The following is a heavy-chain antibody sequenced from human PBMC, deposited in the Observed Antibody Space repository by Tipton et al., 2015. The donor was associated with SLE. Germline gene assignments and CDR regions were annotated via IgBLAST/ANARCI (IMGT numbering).Heavy chain of an antibody. CDR1: GVSFSTYY. Sequence: GLVKPSETLSLTCAVSGVSFSTYYWSWIRQPPGKGLEWIGYIYYSGSTSYNPSLKSRVTISVDKSKNHFSMHLTSVTATDTAVYYCARRNYDVLTGYYDAFDIWGQGTRVTVSS. D-gene: IGHD3-9*01. CDR3: ARRNYDVLTGYYDAFDI. V-gene: IGHV4-59*12. J-gene: IGHJ3*02. CDR2: IYYSGST.